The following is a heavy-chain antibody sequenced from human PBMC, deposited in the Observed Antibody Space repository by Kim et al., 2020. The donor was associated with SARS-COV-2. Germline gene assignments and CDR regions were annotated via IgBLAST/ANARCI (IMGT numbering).Heavy chain of an antibody. CDR2: IYRGGNT. J-gene: IGHJ4*02. V-gene: IGHV3-53*01. CDR3: AARKREMTPIEN. Sequence: GGSLRLSCAASGFTVSGTYMTWVRQAPGKGLEWVSVIYRGGNTYYADSVQGRFTISRDNSKNTLYLQMNYLRAEDTAVYYCAARKREMTPIENWGQGTLVTVSS. CDR1: GFTVSGTY.